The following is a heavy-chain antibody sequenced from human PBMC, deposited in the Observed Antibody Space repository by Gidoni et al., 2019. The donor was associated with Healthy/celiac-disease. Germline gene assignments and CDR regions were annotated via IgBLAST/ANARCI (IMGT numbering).Heavy chain of an antibody. Sequence: EVQLVASGGGLVQPGGSLRLSCAASGFTFRSYAMSWVRQAPGQGLEWVSAISGSGGSTYYADSVKGRFTISRDNSKNTLYLQMNSLRAEDTAVYYCAKELEYSSSFGKVWDYWGQGTLVTVSS. CDR2: ISGSGGST. J-gene: IGHJ4*02. V-gene: IGHV3-23*04. CDR1: GFTFRSYA. CDR3: AKELEYSSSFGKVWDY. D-gene: IGHD6-6*01.